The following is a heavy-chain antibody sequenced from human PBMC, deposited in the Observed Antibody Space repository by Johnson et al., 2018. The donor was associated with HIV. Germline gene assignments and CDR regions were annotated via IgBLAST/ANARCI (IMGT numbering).Heavy chain of an antibody. D-gene: IGHD3-10*01. CDR1: GFTFNSYG. CDR2: IRYDGSSK. CDR3: ARGVDGAFDI. Sequence: QVQLVESGGGVVQPGGSLRLSCAASGFTFNSYGMDWVRQAPGKGLEWVAFIRYDGSSKYYADSVKGRFTISRDNSKNTLYLQMNSLRAEDTAVYYCARGVDGAFDIWGQGTMVTVSS. V-gene: IGHV3-30*02. J-gene: IGHJ3*02.